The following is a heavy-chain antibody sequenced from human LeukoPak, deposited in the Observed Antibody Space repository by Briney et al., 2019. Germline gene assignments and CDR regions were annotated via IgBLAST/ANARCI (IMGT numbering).Heavy chain of an antibody. CDR3: AKDLRSRSQTNNWFDP. CDR1: GFTFNTFN. CDR2: ISGSGGST. J-gene: IGHJ5*02. D-gene: IGHD1/OR15-1a*01. Sequence: GGSLRLSCAASGFTFNTFNMNWVRQAPGKGLEWVSAISGSGGSTYYADSVKGRFTISRDNSKNTLYLQMNSLRAEDTAVYYCAKDLRSRSQTNNWFDPWGQGTLDTVSS. V-gene: IGHV3-23*01.